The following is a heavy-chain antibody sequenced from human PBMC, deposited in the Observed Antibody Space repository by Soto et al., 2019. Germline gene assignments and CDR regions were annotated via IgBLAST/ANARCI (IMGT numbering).Heavy chain of an antibody. Sequence: QMQLVQSGAEVKKPGSSVKVSCKASGGTFSSYAISWVRQAPGQGLEWMGGIIPIFGTANYAQKFQGRVTITADKSTSTAYMELSSLRSEDTAVYYCARYGVTYCSGGSCEKFDYWGQGTLVTVSS. V-gene: IGHV1-69*06. J-gene: IGHJ4*02. CDR1: GGTFSSYA. CDR3: ARYGVTYCSGGSCEKFDY. D-gene: IGHD2-15*01. CDR2: IIPIFGTA.